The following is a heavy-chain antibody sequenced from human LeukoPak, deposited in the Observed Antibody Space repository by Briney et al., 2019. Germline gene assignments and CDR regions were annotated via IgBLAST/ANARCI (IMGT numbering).Heavy chain of an antibody. D-gene: IGHD3-9*01. J-gene: IGHJ3*02. CDR3: AKYYDISTGSALVWTDAFDI. V-gene: IGHV3-23*01. CDR2: ISGSGGST. CDR1: GFTFSSYA. Sequence: GGSLRLSCAASGFTFSSYAMSWVRQAPGKGLEWVSAISGSGGSTYYADSVKGRFTISRDNSKNTLYLQMNSLRAEDTAVYYCAKYYDISTGSALVWTDAFDIWGQGTMVTVSS.